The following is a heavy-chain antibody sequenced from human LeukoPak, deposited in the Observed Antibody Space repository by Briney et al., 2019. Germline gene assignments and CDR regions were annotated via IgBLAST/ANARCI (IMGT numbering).Heavy chain of an antibody. J-gene: IGHJ3*02. CDR1: GFTFSSYG. D-gene: IGHD4-17*01. V-gene: IGHV3-33*01. CDR3: ARALTVMDAFDI. CDR2: IWYDGSNE. Sequence: GGSLRLSCAASGFTFSSYGMHWVRQAPGKGLEWVAVIWYDGSNEYYADSVKGRFTISRDNSKNTLYLQMNSLRAEDTAAYYCARALTVMDAFDIWGQGTMVIVSS.